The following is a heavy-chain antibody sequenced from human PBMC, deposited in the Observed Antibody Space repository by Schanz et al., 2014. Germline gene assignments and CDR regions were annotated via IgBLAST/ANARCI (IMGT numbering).Heavy chain of an antibody. CDR1: GFTFSSYA. CDR2: INTGGDST. Sequence: EVHLLDSGGGLVQPGGSLRLSCAASGFTFSSYAMSWVRQAPGKGLEWVSSINTGGDSTYYADSVKGRFTISRDNAKNSLYLLMNSLRAEDTAVYYCARDLPRTFLFDYWGQGTLVTVSS. J-gene: IGHJ4*02. V-gene: IGHV3-23*01. CDR3: ARDLPRTFLFDY.